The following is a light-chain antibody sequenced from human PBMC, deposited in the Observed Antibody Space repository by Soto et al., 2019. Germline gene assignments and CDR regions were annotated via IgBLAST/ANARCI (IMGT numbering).Light chain of an antibody. CDR3: SSYTSSSTYV. J-gene: IGLJ1*01. V-gene: IGLV2-14*01. CDR2: EVS. Sequence: QSALTQPDSVSGSPGQSITISCTGTSSDVGGYNYVSWYQQHPGKAPKLMIYEVSNRPSGVSNRFSGSKSGNTASLTSSGLQAEDEADYYCSSYTSSSTYVFGTGTKVTV. CDR1: SSDVGGYNY.